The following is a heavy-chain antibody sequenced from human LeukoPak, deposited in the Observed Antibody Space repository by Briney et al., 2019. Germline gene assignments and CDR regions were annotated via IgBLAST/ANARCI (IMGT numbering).Heavy chain of an antibody. Sequence: SETLSLTCTVSGGSISSSSYYWGWIRQPPGKGLEWIGSIYYSGSTYYNPSLKSRVTISVDTSKNQFSLKLSSVTAADTAVYYCAREAHITNGYYFDYWGQGTLVTVSS. CDR2: IYYSGST. J-gene: IGHJ4*02. CDR1: GGSISSSSYY. CDR3: AREAHITNGYYFDY. D-gene: IGHD2-8*01. V-gene: IGHV4-39*02.